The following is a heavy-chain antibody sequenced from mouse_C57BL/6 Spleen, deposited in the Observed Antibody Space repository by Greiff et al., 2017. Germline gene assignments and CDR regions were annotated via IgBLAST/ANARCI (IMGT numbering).Heavy chain of an antibody. CDR2: IDPEDGET. V-gene: IGHV14-2*01. CDR3: ARRGGDGYDWFAY. D-gene: IGHD2-2*01. CDR1: GFNIKDYY. J-gene: IGHJ3*01. Sequence: EVKLMESGAELVKPGASVKLSCTASGFNIKDYYMHWVKQRTEQGLEWIGRIDPEDGETKYAPKFQGKATITADTSSNTAYLQLSSLTSEDTAVYYCARRGGDGYDWFAYWGQGTLVTVSA.